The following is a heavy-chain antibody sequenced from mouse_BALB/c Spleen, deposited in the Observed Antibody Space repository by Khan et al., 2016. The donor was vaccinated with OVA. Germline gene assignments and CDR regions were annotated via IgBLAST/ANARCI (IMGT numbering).Heavy chain of an antibody. CDR2: IWAGGST. Sequence: VQLQESGPGLVAPSQSLSITCSVSGFSLSNYGVNWVRQPPGKGLEWLGIIWAGGSTNYNSALMSKLSIRKDNAKSQVFLKMNSLQTDDTAMYYCARETAYYGNYEAMDYWGQGTSVTVSS. J-gene: IGHJ4*01. CDR3: ARETAYYGNYEAMDY. CDR1: GFSLSNYG. V-gene: IGHV2-9*02. D-gene: IGHD2-10*01.